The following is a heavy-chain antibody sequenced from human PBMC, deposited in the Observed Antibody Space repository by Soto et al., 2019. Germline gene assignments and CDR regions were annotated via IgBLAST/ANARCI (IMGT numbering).Heavy chain of an antibody. CDR2: YYWDEDE. V-gene: IGHV2-5*02. CDR3: ARGRRQDSCWGDDSYYFDV. Sequence: QITLKESGPTLVKPTQTLKLTCTFSGFSFSDGAVGVGWFRQSPGKAPEWLAIYYWDEDEWHSPSLRPRLSISYEAAGSQVVLSMVDMDTQDTATYLCARGRRQDSCWGDDSYYFDVWGQGLQVAASP. CDR1: GFSFSDGAVG. D-gene: IGHD3-10*01. J-gene: IGHJ4*02.